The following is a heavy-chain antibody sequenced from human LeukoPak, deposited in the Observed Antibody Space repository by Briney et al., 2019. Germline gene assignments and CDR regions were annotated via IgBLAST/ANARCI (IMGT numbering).Heavy chain of an antibody. CDR3: AKDRAMVRGVIPLRDYYYYYMDV. CDR1: GVTFSSYG. V-gene: IGHV3-30*18. D-gene: IGHD3-10*01. J-gene: IGHJ6*03. Sequence: PGGSLRLSCAASGVTFSSYGMHWVRQAPGKGLEWLAVISYDGCNKYYADSVKGRFTISRDNSKNTLYLQMDSLRAEDTAVYYCAKDRAMVRGVIPLRDYYYYYMDVWGKGTTVTVSS. CDR2: ISYDGCNK.